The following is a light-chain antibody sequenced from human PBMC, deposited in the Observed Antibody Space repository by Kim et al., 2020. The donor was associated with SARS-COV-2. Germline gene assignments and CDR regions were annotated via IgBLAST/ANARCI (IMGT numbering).Light chain of an antibody. CDR1: RADSGAGYD. Sequence: VQMSGNGTRADSGAGYDVLWYQQLAGTAPKRLIYGNSNRPSAVPARFSGAKSGTSASIAITGLQAEDEADYYCQSYESSLREVFGGGTQLTVL. V-gene: IGLV1-40*01. CDR3: QSYESSLREV. J-gene: IGLJ2*01. CDR2: GNS.